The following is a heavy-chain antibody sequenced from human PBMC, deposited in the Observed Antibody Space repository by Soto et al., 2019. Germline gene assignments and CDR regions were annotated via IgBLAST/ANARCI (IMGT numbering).Heavy chain of an antibody. CDR1: GFRFSNYW. Sequence: PGGSLGLSCGASGFRFSNYWMRWVRQAPGKGLEWVANMKHDGSEKYYVDSVKGRFTISRDNAKSSLYLQMNSLRAEDTAVYYCARRPKGPGYSYSWGDAFDIWGQGTMVTVSS. CDR2: MKHDGSEK. J-gene: IGHJ3*02. CDR3: ARRPKGPGYSYSWGDAFDI. D-gene: IGHD6-13*01. V-gene: IGHV3-7*02.